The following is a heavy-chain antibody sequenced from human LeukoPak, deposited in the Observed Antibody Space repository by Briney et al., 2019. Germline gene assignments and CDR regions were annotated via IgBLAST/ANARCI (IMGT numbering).Heavy chain of an antibody. CDR3: AKDWSYGGNSWKYFGS. D-gene: IGHD4-23*01. CDR2: IKHDGSEK. V-gene: IGHV3-7*03. CDR1: GFTFTSAW. Sequence: PEGSLRLSCAASGFTFTSAWMSWVRQAPGKGLEWVTNIKHDGSEKYYVDSVKGRFTISRDNAKNSLYLQMNSLRPDDTALYYCAKDWSYGGNSWKYFGSWGQGILVTVSS. J-gene: IGHJ4*02.